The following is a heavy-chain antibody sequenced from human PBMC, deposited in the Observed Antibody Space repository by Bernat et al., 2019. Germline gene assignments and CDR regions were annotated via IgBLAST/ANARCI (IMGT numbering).Heavy chain of an antibody. CDR3: ARQRYLMGGYRADDGFDI. J-gene: IGHJ3*02. D-gene: IGHD3-16*02. Sequence: QVQLVQSGAEVKKPGASGKVSCKASGYTFSSYGISWVRQAPGQGLEWMGWIRTYFGNTNYAQELQGRVTMTTDTSTSPAYMELRSRRTDDTVVYYCARQRYLMGGYRADDGFDIWGQGTMVTVSS. CDR1: GYTFSSYG. CDR2: IRTYFGNT. V-gene: IGHV1-18*01.